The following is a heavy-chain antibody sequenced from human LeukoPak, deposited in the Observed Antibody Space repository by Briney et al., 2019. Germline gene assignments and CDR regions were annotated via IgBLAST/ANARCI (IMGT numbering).Heavy chain of an antibody. J-gene: IGHJ3*02. D-gene: IGHD4-11*01. Sequence: GGSLRLSCAASGFTFSSYAMSWVRQAPGKGLEWVSVIYSGGSTHYADSAKGRFTISRDNSKNTLYLQMNSLRAEDTAVYYCATQHDYSNAFDIWGQGTMVTVSS. CDR2: IYSGGST. CDR3: ATQHDYSNAFDI. CDR1: GFTFSSYA. V-gene: IGHV3-23*03.